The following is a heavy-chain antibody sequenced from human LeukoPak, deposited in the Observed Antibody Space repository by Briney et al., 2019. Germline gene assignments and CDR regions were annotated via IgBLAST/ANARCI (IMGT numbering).Heavy chain of an antibody. CDR3: GRDRGYGASH. J-gene: IGHJ4*02. D-gene: IGHD5-12*01. Sequence: PGGSLRLSCAASGFGLSDYYMSWIRQAPGKGLEWVSYITSRGGSIFYADSLKGRFTISRDNAKNSLFLQMNSLRAEDTAVYYCGRDRGYGASHWGQGTLVTVSS. CDR2: ITSRGGSI. CDR1: GFGLSDYY. V-gene: IGHV3-11*04.